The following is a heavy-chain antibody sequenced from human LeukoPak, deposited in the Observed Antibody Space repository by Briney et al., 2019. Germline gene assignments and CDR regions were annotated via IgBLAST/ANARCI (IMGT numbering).Heavy chain of an antibody. CDR1: GFTFSSYA. Sequence: PGRSLRLSCVASGFTFSSYAMHWVRQAPGKGLEWVAVISYDGSNKYYADSVKGRFTISRDNSKNTLYLQMNSLRAEDTAVYYCARSMTTRKNLNYYYYGMDVWGQGTTVTVSS. J-gene: IGHJ6*02. V-gene: IGHV3-30-3*01. CDR3: ARSMTTRKNLNYYYYGMDV. D-gene: IGHD4-11*01. CDR2: ISYDGSNK.